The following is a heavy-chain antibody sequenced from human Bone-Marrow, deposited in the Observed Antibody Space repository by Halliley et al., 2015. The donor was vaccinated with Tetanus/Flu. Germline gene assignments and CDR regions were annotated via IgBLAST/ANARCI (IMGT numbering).Heavy chain of an antibody. D-gene: IGHD5-12*01. CDR3: ATGGGYLIDY. V-gene: IGHV4-61*03. J-gene: IGHJ4*01. CDR2: IYNRATT. Sequence: KGLEWIGNIYNRATTDYNPSFKSRVTISVDMSKNHLSLKLRSGTAADTAVYFCATGGGYLIDYWGHGTLVTVSS.